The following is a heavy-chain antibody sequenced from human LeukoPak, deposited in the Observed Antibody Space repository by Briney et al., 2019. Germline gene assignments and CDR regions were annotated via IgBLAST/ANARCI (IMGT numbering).Heavy chain of an antibody. Sequence: GGSLRLSCVGSEFSFSSYWMHWVRQAPEKGLEWVSNIKYDGSATTFADSVKGRFSISTDSAKNTAYLQMNSLRVEDTAIYYCAMDINGDLFHVWGQGTLVTVSS. CDR3: AMDINGDLFHV. J-gene: IGHJ4*02. CDR2: IKYDGSAT. CDR1: EFSFSSYW. V-gene: IGHV3-74*01. D-gene: IGHD2-2*03.